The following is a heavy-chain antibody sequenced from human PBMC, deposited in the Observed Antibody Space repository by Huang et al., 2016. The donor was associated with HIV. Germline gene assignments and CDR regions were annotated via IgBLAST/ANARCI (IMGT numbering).Heavy chain of an antibody. CDR2: IYTTGRT. CDR3: VRDREETTVTTMDNWHFDL. V-gene: IGHV4-4*07. Sequence: VQVQESGPGLLKPSETLSLTCTVTGDSLSDYYWSWIRQPAGKGLEWIGRIYTTGRTDYNPSRRSRVTMSVDTSKNQFSLRMKSVTVADTAVYYCVRDREETTVTTMDNWHFDLWGRGTLVIVSS. D-gene: IGHD4-17*01. CDR1: GDSLSDYY. J-gene: IGHJ2*01.